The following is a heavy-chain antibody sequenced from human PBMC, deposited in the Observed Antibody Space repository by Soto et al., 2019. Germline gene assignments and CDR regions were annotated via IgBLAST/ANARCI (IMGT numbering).Heavy chain of an antibody. CDR1: GFTFNTYS. J-gene: IGHJ4*02. CDR2: ISYDGSQK. V-gene: IGHV3-33*01. CDR3: ARAGGTTVTGLWHFDS. Sequence: QVQLEESGGGVVQPGRSLRLSCEASGFTFNTYSMHWVRQPPGKGLEWLAAISYDGSQKYYADSVKGRFIISRDISKKTLYLEMKGMRAEDTAVYYCARAGGTTVTGLWHFDSWGQGTLVTVSS. D-gene: IGHD4-17*01.